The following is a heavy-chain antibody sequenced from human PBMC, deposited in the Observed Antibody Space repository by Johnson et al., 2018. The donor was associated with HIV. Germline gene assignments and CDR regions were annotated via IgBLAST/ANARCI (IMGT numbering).Heavy chain of an antibody. D-gene: IGHD5-12*01. CDR3: ARSFSGPDAFGI. CDR1: GFTFSSYA. CDR2: ISYDGSNK. Sequence: QVQLMESGGGVVQPGRSLRLSCAASGFTFSSYAMHWVRQAPGKGLEWVAVISYDGSNKYYADSVKGRFTISRDNSKNTLYLQMNSLRAEDTAVYYCARSFSGPDAFGIWGQGTMVTVSS. V-gene: IGHV3-30-3*01. J-gene: IGHJ3*02.